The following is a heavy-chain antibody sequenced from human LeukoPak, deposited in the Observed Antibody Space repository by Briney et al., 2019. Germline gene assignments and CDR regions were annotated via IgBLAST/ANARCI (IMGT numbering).Heavy chain of an antibody. D-gene: IGHD4-17*01. CDR1: GFTVSSNY. J-gene: IGHJ3*02. CDR2: IYSGGST. CDR3: ARAGTRGDYDAFDI. V-gene: IGHV3-53*01. Sequence: GGSLRLSCAASGFTVSSNYMTWVRQAPGKGLEWVSVIYSGGSTYSADSVQGRFTISRDNSKNTLYLQINSLRAEDTAVYYCARAGTRGDYDAFDIWGQGTMVTVSS.